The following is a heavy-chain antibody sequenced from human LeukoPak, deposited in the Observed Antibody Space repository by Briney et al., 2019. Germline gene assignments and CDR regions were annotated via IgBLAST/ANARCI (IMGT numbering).Heavy chain of an antibody. Sequence: GGSLRLSCAASGFTFSSYEMSWVRQAPGKGLEWVSYISGSGSTIHYADSVKGRFTISRDNARNTLFLQMNSLRAEDTAVYYCARDTSGWYRWFDPWGQGTLVTVSS. CDR1: GFTFSSYE. D-gene: IGHD6-19*01. J-gene: IGHJ5*02. V-gene: IGHV3-48*03. CDR2: ISGSGSTI. CDR3: ARDTSGWYRWFDP.